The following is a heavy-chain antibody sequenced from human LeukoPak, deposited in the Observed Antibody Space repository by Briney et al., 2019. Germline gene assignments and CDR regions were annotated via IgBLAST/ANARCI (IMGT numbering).Heavy chain of an antibody. CDR3: AKDRMDV. Sequence: GRSLRLYCAASGFTFSSYGMHWLRQAPGKGLEWVAVISYDGSNKYYADSVKGRFTISRDNSKNTLYLQMNSLRAEDTAVYYCAKDRMDVWGKGTTVTVSS. CDR2: ISYDGSNK. V-gene: IGHV3-30*18. CDR1: GFTFSSYG. J-gene: IGHJ6*04.